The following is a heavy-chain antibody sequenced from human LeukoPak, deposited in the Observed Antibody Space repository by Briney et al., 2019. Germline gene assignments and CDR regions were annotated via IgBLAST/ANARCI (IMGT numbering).Heavy chain of an antibody. CDR2: IFSGGST. Sequence: PGGSLRLSCAASGFIVSTNYMSWVRQAPGKGLGWVSVIFSGGSTYYADSVKGRFTISRDKSNNTLYLQMNSLRAEDTAVYYCARGPGKASFDYWGQGTLVTVSS. D-gene: IGHD3-10*01. CDR3: ARGPGKASFDY. J-gene: IGHJ4*02. CDR1: GFIVSTNY. V-gene: IGHV3-53*01.